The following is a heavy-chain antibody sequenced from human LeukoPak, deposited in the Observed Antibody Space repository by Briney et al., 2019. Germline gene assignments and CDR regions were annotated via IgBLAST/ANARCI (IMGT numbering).Heavy chain of an antibody. V-gene: IGHV4-59*01. CDR1: GGSISSYY. D-gene: IGHD6-19*01. CDR2: IYYSGST. J-gene: IGHJ4*02. CDR3: ARGVSGWYFEN. Sequence: SETLSLTCSVSGGSISSYYWSWIRRPPGKGLEWIGYIYYSGSTAHNPSLKSRVTISLDTSKTQFSLKLTSVTAADTAVYYCARGVSGWYFENWGQGALVTVSS.